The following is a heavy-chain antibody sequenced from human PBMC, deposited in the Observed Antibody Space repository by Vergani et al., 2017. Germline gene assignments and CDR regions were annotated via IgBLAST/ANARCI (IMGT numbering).Heavy chain of an antibody. CDR3: ARVAAVVVAGRYMDV. CDR2: INHSGST. V-gene: IGHV4-34*01. Sequence: QLQLQESGPGLVKPSETLSLTCAVYGGSFSGYYWSWIRQPPGKGLEWIGEINHSGSTNYNPSLKSRVTISVDTSKNQFSLKLSSVTAADTAVYYCARVAAVVVAGRYMDVWGKGTTVTVSS. J-gene: IGHJ6*03. D-gene: IGHD2-15*01. CDR1: GGSFSGYY.